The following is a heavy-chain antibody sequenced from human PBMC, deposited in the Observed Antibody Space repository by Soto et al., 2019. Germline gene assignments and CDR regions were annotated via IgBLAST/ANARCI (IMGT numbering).Heavy chain of an antibody. J-gene: IGHJ4*02. CDR2: IYSSGYT. V-gene: IGHV4-39*07. CDR1: GGSISSSSFY. CDR3: AAGGGLPRYY. D-gene: IGHD5-12*01. Sequence: ASETLSLTCSVSGGSISSSSFYWGWVRQPPGKGLEWIASIYSSGYTYYNPSLKSRVTISIDRSKNQFSLKLSSVTAADTAVYYCAAGGGLPRYYWGQGTLVTVSS.